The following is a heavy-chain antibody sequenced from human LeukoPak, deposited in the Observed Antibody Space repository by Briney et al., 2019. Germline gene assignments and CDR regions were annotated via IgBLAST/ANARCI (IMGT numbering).Heavy chain of an antibody. CDR2: ISGSDGST. Sequence: PGGSLRLSCAASGFTFSDYAMGWVRQAPGKGLEWVSSISGSDGSTYYADSVKGRFTISRDNSNDMLYLQMNRLRAEDTAVYYCTKAGCTSTICYDNCWGQGTLVTVSS. CDR1: GFTFSDYA. CDR3: TKAGCTSTICYDNC. V-gene: IGHV3-23*01. J-gene: IGHJ4*02. D-gene: IGHD2-2*01.